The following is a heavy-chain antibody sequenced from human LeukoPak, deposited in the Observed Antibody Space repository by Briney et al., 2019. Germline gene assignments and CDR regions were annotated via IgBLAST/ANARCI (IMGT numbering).Heavy chain of an antibody. CDR3: ARDGSGYYGYFDL. CDR1: GGSISSYY. Sequence: SETLSLTCTVSGGSISSYYWSWIRQPPGKGLEGIGYIYYSGSTNYNPSLRSRVTISVDTSKNQFSLKLSSVTAADTAVYYCARDGSGYYGYFDLWGRGTLVTVSS. J-gene: IGHJ2*01. D-gene: IGHD3-3*01. CDR2: IYYSGST. V-gene: IGHV4-59*01.